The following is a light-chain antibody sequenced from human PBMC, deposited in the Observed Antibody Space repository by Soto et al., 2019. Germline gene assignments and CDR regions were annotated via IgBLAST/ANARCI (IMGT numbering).Light chain of an antibody. CDR2: GAS. CDR1: QSLTNNY. J-gene: IGKJ1*01. Sequence: EIVLTQSPGTLSLSPGERATLPCRASQSLTNNYFAWYQQKPVRALRLLIDGASTRATGIPDRFSGSGSRTDFTLTISRLEPEDGAVYYCQHYEAVVTLGQGTKVDTK. CDR3: QHYEAVVT. V-gene: IGKV3-20*01.